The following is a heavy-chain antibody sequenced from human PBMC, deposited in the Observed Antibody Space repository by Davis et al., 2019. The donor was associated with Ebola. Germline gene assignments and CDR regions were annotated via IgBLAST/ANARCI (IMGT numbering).Heavy chain of an antibody. J-gene: IGHJ4*02. CDR1: GFTFATYG. CDR2: IKQDGSEK. V-gene: IGHV3-7*01. Sequence: GGSLRLSCAASGFTFATYGMHWVRQAPGKGLEWVANIKQDGSEKYYVDSVEGRFTISRDNAATSLFLQMNSLRVDDTAMYYCARDGRFHWMVRPTPIDYWGQGTLVTVSS. D-gene: IGHD3-9*01. CDR3: ARDGRFHWMVRPTPIDY.